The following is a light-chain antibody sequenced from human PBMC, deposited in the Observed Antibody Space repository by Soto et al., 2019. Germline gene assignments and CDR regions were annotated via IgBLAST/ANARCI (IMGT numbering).Light chain of an antibody. CDR3: QQYNSYSRT. Sequence: DIQMTQSPSTLSASVGDRVTITCRSSQSISSWLAWYQQKPGKAPKLLIYKASSLESGVPSRFSGSGSGTEFTLTISSLQHEDFATYYCQQYNSYSRTFGQGTKVDIK. CDR1: QSISSW. V-gene: IGKV1-5*03. J-gene: IGKJ1*01. CDR2: KAS.